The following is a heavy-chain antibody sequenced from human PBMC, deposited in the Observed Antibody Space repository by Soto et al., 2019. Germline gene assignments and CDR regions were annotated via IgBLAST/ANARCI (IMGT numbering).Heavy chain of an antibody. CDR2: ISWNSGSI. J-gene: IGHJ3*02. CDR1: GFTFADYA. D-gene: IGHD3-22*01. V-gene: IGHV3-9*01. CDR3: AKDMAMIVLHYSFDI. Sequence: EVQLVESGGGLVQPGRSLRLSCAASGFTFADYAMHWVRQAPGKGLEWVSGISWNSGSIGYADSVKGRFTISRDNAKNSLYLQMNSLRADDTALYYFAKDMAMIVLHYSFDIWGQGTMVTVSS.